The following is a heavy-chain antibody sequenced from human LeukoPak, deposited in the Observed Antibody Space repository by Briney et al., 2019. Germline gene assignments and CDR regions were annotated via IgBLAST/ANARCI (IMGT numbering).Heavy chain of an antibody. D-gene: IGHD3-10*01. Sequence: SETLSLTCAVYGESFSGYYWSWIRQPPGKGLEWIGQINHGGSTNCNPSLKSRVTISVDTSKNQFSLKLSSVTAADTAVYYCARNSPGSNYWGQGTLVTVSS. V-gene: IGHV4-34*01. J-gene: IGHJ4*02. CDR1: GESFSGYY. CDR3: ARNSPGSNY. CDR2: INHGGST.